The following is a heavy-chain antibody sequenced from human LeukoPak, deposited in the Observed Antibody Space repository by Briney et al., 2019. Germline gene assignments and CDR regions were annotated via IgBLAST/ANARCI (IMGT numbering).Heavy chain of an antibody. J-gene: IGHJ4*02. D-gene: IGHD1-1*01. CDR3: ARQRYSDY. CDR1: GFAFSRYW. CDR2: IKEDGSEN. Sequence: GGSLRLSCAASGFAFSRYWMTWVRQAPGKGLEWVANIKEDGSENSYVESVKGRFTISRDNAKNSLYLQLNSLRAEDTAVYFCARQRYSDYWGQGTLVTVSS. V-gene: IGHV3-7*01.